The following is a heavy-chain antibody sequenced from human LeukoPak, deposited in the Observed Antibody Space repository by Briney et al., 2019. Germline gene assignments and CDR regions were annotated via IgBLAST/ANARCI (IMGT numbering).Heavy chain of an antibody. V-gene: IGHV3-74*01. CDR3: ARDRIEDYDSTGYPAY. Sequence: GGSLRLSCAASGFTFSNYWMHWVRQAPGKGLVWESRINSDGSSPGYADFVKGRFTISRDNAKNTVYLQMNSLRVEDTAVYYCARDRIEDYDSTGYPAYWGQGALVTVSS. J-gene: IGHJ4*02. D-gene: IGHD3-22*01. CDR2: INSDGSSP. CDR1: GFTFSNYW.